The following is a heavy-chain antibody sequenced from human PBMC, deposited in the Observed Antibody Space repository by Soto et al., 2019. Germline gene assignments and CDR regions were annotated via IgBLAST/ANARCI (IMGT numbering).Heavy chain of an antibody. Sequence: EVQLLESGGGLVQPGGSLRLSCAASGFTFSSYAMSWVRQAPGKGLEWVSAISGSGGSTYYADSVKGRFTIFRDNSKNTLYLQMNSLRAEDTAVYYCAKGGHYSSGWPDYWGQGTLVTVSS. CDR1: GFTFSSYA. CDR3: AKGGHYSSGWPDY. J-gene: IGHJ4*02. D-gene: IGHD6-19*01. CDR2: ISGSGGST. V-gene: IGHV3-23*01.